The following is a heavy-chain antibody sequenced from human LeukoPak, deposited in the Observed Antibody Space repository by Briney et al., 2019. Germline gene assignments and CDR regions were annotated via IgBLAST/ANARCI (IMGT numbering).Heavy chain of an antibody. CDR3: ARAGILPYAFDM. CDR2: NQNSGST. Sequence: SETLSLTCTVSGGSINSYSWSWIRQPPGKGLEWIGFNQNSGSTNYSPSLKGRVTISIDTSKNQFSLRLNSVTAADTAMYYCARAGILPYAFDMWGQGTMVTVSS. J-gene: IGHJ3*02. CDR1: GGSINSYS. V-gene: IGHV4-59*08.